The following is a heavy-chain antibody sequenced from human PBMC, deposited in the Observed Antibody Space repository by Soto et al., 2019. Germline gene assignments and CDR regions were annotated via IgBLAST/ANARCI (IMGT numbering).Heavy chain of an antibody. CDR1: GFTFSSYS. Sequence: EVQLVESGGGLVKPGGSLRLSCAASGFTFSSYSMNWVRQAPGKGLEWVSSISSSSSYIYYADSVKGRFTISRDNAKNSLYLQMNSLRAEDTAVYYCARDKQWLVRGYYCGMDVWGQGTTVTVSS. J-gene: IGHJ6*02. D-gene: IGHD6-19*01. CDR2: ISSSSSYI. V-gene: IGHV3-21*01. CDR3: ARDKQWLVRGYYCGMDV.